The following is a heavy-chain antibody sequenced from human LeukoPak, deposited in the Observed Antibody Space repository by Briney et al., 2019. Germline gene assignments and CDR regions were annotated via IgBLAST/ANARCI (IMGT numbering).Heavy chain of an antibody. CDR1: SGSFSGYY. CDR3: ARKSCSSTSCYAGWFDP. D-gene: IGHD2-2*01. J-gene: IGHJ5*02. Sequence: SETLSLTCAVYSGSFSGYYWSWIRQPPGKGLEWIGEINHSGSTNYNPSLKSRVTISVDTSKNQFSLKLSSVTAADTAVYYCARKSCSSTSCYAGWFDPWGQGTLVTVSS. CDR2: INHSGST. V-gene: IGHV4-34*01.